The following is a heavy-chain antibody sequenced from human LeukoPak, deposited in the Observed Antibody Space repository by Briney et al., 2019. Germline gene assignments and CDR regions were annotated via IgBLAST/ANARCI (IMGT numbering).Heavy chain of an antibody. CDR3: AMGLYYYDSSGYYYVGFDY. CDR1: GGTFSSYA. Sequence: SVKVSCKSSGGTFSSYAISWVRQAPGQGLEWMGGIIPIFGTANYAQKFQGRVTITTDESTSTAYMELSSLRSEDTAVYYCAMGLYYYDSSGYYYVGFDYWGQGTLVTVSS. D-gene: IGHD3-22*01. V-gene: IGHV1-69*05. CDR2: IIPIFGTA. J-gene: IGHJ4*02.